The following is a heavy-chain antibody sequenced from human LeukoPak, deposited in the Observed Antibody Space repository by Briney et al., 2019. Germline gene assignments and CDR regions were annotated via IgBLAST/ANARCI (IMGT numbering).Heavy chain of an antibody. V-gene: IGHV4-4*07. CDR3: AGRAQTTGWSFDY. CDR1: GGSMTPYH. Sequence: SETLCLTCFVSGGSMTPYHWSWIRQPAGKGLEWIGQIHTSGSTNYNPSLKSRVAMSIDTSKNQFSLELSSVTAADTSVYYCAGRAQTTGWSFDYWGQGALVTVSS. CDR2: IHTSGST. J-gene: IGHJ4*02. D-gene: IGHD6-19*01.